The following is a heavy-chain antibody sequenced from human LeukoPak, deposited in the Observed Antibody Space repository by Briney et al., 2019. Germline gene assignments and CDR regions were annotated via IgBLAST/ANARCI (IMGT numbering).Heavy chain of an antibody. CDR1: GFTFGDYA. CDR3: TGSFGELTFFDY. J-gene: IGHJ4*02. Sequence: GGSLRLSCTASGFTFGDYAMSWVRQAPGKGLEWVGFIRSKTYGGTTEYAASVKGRFTISRDDSKSIAYLQMNSLKTEDTAVYYCTGSFGELTFFDYWGQGTLVTVSS. D-gene: IGHD3-10*01. V-gene: IGHV3-49*04. CDR2: IRSKTYGGTT.